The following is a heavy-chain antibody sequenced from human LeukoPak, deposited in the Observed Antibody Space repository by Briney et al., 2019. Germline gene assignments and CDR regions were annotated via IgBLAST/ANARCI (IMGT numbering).Heavy chain of an antibody. CDR1: GGSISSGGYY. CDR3: ARGEMATISDY. Sequence: SQTLSLTCTVSGGSISSGGYYWSWIRQHPGKGLGWIGYIYYSGSTYYNPSLKSRVTISVDTSKNQFSLKLSSVTAADTAVYYCARGEMATISDYWGQGTLVTVSS. V-gene: IGHV4-31*03. CDR2: IYYSGST. J-gene: IGHJ4*02. D-gene: IGHD5-24*01.